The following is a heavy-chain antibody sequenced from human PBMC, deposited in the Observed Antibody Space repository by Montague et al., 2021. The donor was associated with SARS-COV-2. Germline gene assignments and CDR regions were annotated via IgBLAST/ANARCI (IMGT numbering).Heavy chain of an antibody. J-gene: IGHJ3*02. CDR3: ARGRHSSSRAAIDI. CDR2: IYPGDSDA. D-gene: IGHD2-2*01. V-gene: IGHV5-51*01. Sequence: QSGAEVKKLGESLKISCRASGYTFTNYWIGWVRQMPGKGLEWMGIIYPGDSDAIYSPSLQGQVTFSVDRSISTAYLQWSSLKASDTAMYYCARGRHSSSRAAIDIWGQGTMVTVSS. CDR1: GYTFTNYW.